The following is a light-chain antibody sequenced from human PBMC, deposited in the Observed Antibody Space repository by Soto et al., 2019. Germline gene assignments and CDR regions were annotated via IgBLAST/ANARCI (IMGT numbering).Light chain of an antibody. CDR2: GNS. Sequence: QSVLTQPPSVSGAPGQRVTISCTGSSSNIGAGYDVHWYQQLPGTAPKLLIYGNSNRPSGVPDRFSGSKSGTSASLAITGLQAEDEADYYCQSYESPGVVFGGGTKVTVL. CDR3: QSYESPGVV. V-gene: IGLV1-40*01. CDR1: SSNIGAGYD. J-gene: IGLJ2*01.